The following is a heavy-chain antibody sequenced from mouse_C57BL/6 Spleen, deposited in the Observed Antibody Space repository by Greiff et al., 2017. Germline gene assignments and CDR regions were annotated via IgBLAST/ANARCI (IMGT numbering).Heavy chain of an antibody. V-gene: IGHV1-50*01. CDR1: GYTFTSYW. CDR2: IDPSDSYT. Sequence: VQLQQPGAELVKPGASVKLSCKASGYTFTSYWMQWVKQRPGQGLEWIGEIDPSDSYTTYNQKFKGKATLTVDTSSSTAYMQLSSLTSGDSAVYYCARGVYWYFNVWGTGTTVTVSS. J-gene: IGHJ1*03. CDR3: ARGVYWYFNV.